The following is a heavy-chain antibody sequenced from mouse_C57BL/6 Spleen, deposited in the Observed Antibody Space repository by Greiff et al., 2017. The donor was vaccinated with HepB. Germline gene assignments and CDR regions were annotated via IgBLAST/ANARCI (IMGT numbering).Heavy chain of an antibody. D-gene: IGHD1-1*01. Sequence: VQLQQSGPELVKPGASVKIPCKASGYTFTDYNMDWVKQSHGKSLEWIGDINPNNGGTIYNQKFKGKATLTVDKSSSTAYMELRSLTSEDTAVYYCVRWHYGSSYDYFDYWGQGTTLTVSS. CDR2: INPNNGGT. J-gene: IGHJ2*01. CDR1: GYTFTDYN. V-gene: IGHV1-18*01. CDR3: VRWHYGSSYDYFDY.